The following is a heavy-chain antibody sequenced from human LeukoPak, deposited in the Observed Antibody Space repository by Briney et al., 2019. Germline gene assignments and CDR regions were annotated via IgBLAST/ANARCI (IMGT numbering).Heavy chain of an antibody. J-gene: IGHJ4*02. CDR3: AKDAAGPEY. CDR2: ISGSGGTT. Sequence: PGGSLRLSCAASGFTFRNYAMTWVRQAPGKGLEWVSAISGSGGTTYYADSVKGRFTISRDNSKNTLYLQMNGLRAEDTAVYYCAKDAAGPEYWGQGTLVTVSS. V-gene: IGHV3-23*01. CDR1: GFTFRNYA. D-gene: IGHD6-13*01.